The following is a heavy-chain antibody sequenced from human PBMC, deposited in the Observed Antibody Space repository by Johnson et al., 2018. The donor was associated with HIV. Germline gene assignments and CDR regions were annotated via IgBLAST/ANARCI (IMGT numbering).Heavy chain of an antibody. CDR1: DLTFSAPH. V-gene: IGHV3-13*01. J-gene: IGHJ3*02. CDR3: VRAGRWSGDTFDI. D-gene: IGHD3-10*01. CDR2: IGISGNT. Sequence: VQLVESGGGLVQPGGSLRLRRAPSDLTFSAPHTPPPRPPGPKGLEWVSGIGISGNTNYPGSVKGRFTISRENVKNFVYLQMNSLTAGDTAVYYCVRAGRWSGDTFDIWGQGTMVTVSS.